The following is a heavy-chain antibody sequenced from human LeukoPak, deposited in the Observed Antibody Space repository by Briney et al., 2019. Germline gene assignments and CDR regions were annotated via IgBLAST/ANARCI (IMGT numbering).Heavy chain of an antibody. V-gene: IGHV3-43*02. CDR3: ATWAFYHNLDV. Sequence: PGGSLRLSCAASGFTIGPYAMYWVRQGPGRGLKWVSVIKTDGSGTFYADSVRGRFTTSRDNSKNSLCLQMNSLTSEDTALYYCATWAFYHNLDVWGQGTTVIVSS. CDR2: IKTDGSGT. CDR1: GFTIGPYA. J-gene: IGHJ6*02. D-gene: IGHD2/OR15-2a*01.